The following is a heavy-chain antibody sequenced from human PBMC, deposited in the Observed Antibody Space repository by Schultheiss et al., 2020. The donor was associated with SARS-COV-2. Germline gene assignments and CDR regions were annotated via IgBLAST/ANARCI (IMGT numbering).Heavy chain of an antibody. CDR2: IYHSGST. CDR1: GYSISSGYY. V-gene: IGHV4-38-2*01. D-gene: IGHD6-13*01. Sequence: SQTLSLTCAVSGYSISSGYYWGWIRQPPGKGLEWIGSIYHSGSTYYNPSLKSRVTISVDTSKNQVSLKLSSVTAADTAVYYCASGRYSSSWYGVRDWFDPWGQGTLVTVSS. CDR3: ASGRYSSSWYGVRDWFDP. J-gene: IGHJ5*02.